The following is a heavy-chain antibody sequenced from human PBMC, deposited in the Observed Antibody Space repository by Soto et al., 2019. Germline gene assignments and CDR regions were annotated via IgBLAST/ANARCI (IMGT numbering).Heavy chain of an antibody. CDR1: GFTVSRNY. J-gene: IGHJ6*02. V-gene: IGHV3-53*01. CDR3: AGVIEAYSNYGMDV. Sequence: GGSLRLSCAASGFTVSRNYVSWVRQAPGKGLAWVSLSYSGGTTDYADSVKGRFTISRDNSKNTLYLQMNSLRAEDTAVYYCAGVIEAYSNYGMDVWGQGATVTVSS. D-gene: IGHD3-16*02. CDR2: SYSGGTT.